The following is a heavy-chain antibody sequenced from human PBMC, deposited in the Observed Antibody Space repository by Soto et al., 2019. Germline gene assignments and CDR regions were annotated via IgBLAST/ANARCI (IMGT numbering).Heavy chain of an antibody. CDR3: ARDVVIYGGIVVVPAAITPWFDP. D-gene: IGHD2-2*01. CDR1: GFTFSSYA. J-gene: IGHJ5*02. Sequence: GGSLRLCCGASGFTFSSYAMHWVRQAPGKGLEWVAVISYDGSNKYYADSVKGRFTISRDNSKNTLYLQMNSLRAEDTAVYYCARDVVIYGGIVVVPAAITPWFDPWGQGTLVIVSS. CDR2: ISYDGSNK. V-gene: IGHV3-30-3*01.